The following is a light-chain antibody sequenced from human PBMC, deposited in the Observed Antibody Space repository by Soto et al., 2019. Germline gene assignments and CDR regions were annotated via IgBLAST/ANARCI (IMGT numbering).Light chain of an antibody. J-gene: IGKJ2*01. CDR3: QQYGGSPPYT. CDR1: QSVSSSY. Sequence: EIVLTQSPGTLSLSPGERVTLSCRASQSVSSSYLAWYQQKPAQAPRLLIYGASNRATGIPDRFSGSGSGTDFTLTISRLEPEDFEVYYCQQYGGSPPYTFGRGTKLEIK. V-gene: IGKV3-20*01. CDR2: GAS.